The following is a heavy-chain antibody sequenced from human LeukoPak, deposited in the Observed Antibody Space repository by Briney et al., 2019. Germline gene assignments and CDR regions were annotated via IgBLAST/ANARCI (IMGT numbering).Heavy chain of an antibody. V-gene: IGHV3-20*04. CDR3: ARDSIAAAGISEYFQH. CDR2: INWNGGST. D-gene: IGHD6-13*01. J-gene: IGHJ1*01. CDR1: GFTFDDYG. Sequence: PGGSLRLSCAASGFTFDDYGMSWVRQAPGKGLEWVSGINWNGGSTGYADSVKGRFTISRDNAKNSLYLQMNSLRAEDTALYYCARDSIAAAGISEYFQHWGQGTLVTVSS.